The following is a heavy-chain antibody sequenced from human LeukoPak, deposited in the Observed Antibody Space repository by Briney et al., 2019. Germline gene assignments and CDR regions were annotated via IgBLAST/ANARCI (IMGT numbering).Heavy chain of an antibody. CDR2: IYYSGST. Sequence: SETLPLTCTVSGGSISSSSYYWGWIRQPPGKGLEWIGSIYYSGSTYYNPSLKSRVTISVDTSKNQFSLKLSSVTAADTAVYYCYLSEAIVVDLWGQGTLVTVSS. J-gene: IGHJ4*02. D-gene: IGHD1-26*01. CDR3: YLSEAIVVDL. V-gene: IGHV4-39*07. CDR1: GGSISSSSYY.